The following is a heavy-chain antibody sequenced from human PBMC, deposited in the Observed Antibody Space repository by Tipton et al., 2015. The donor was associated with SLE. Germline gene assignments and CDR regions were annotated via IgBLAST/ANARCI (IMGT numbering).Heavy chain of an antibody. J-gene: IGHJ3*02. D-gene: IGHD6-19*01. CDR3: ARVPSGLDAFDI. V-gene: IGHV4-4*07. Sequence: LRLSCTVSGGSISSYYWSWIRQPAGKGLEWIGRIYTSGSTNYNPSLKSRVTMSVDTSKNQFSLKLSSVTAADTAVYYCARVPSGLDAFDIWGQGTMVTVSS. CDR2: IYTSGST. CDR1: GGSISSYY.